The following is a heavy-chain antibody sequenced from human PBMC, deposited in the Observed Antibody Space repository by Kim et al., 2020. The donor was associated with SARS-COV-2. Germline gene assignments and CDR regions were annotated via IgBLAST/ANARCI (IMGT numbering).Heavy chain of an antibody. CDR3: ARDQGCSGGCCYSGWVYYYYGMDV. CDR1: GFTFSSYA. V-gene: IGHV3-30-3*01. J-gene: IGHJ6*02. CDR2: ISYDGSNK. D-gene: IGHD2-15*01. Sequence: GGSLRLSCAASGFTFSSYAMHWVRQAPGKGLEWVAVISYDGSNKYYADSVKGRFTISRDNSKNTLYLQMNSLRAEDTAVYYCARDQGCSGGCCYSGWVYYYYGMDVWGQGTTVTVSS.